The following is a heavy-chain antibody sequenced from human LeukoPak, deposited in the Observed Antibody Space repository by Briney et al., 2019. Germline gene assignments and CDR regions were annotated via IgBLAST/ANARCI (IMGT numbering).Heavy chain of an antibody. CDR3: ARLSKNYYDSSVNGDYFDY. Sequence: GESLKISCKGSGYSFTSYWISWVRQMPGKGLEWMGRIDPSDSYSNYNPSFQGHVTISADKSISTAYLQWSSLKASDTAMYYCARLSKNYYDSSVNGDYFDYWGQGTLVTVSS. D-gene: IGHD3-22*01. J-gene: IGHJ4*02. V-gene: IGHV5-10-1*01. CDR1: GYSFTSYW. CDR2: IDPSDSYS.